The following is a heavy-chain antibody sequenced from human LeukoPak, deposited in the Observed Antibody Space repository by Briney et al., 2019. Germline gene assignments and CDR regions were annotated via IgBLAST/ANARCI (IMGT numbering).Heavy chain of an antibody. Sequence: GGSLRLSCAASGFTFSRYWMHWVRQAPGKGLVWVSRIHSDGSSTTYADSVKGRFTISRDNAKNTMYLQMNSLRAEDTAVYYCARRGWESNFDYWGRGILVTVSS. V-gene: IGHV3-74*01. CDR1: GFTFSRYW. D-gene: IGHD1-26*01. CDR2: IHSDGSST. CDR3: ARRGWESNFDY. J-gene: IGHJ4*02.